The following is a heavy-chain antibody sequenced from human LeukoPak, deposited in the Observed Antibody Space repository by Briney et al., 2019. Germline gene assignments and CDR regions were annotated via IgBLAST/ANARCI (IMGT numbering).Heavy chain of an antibody. D-gene: IGHD6-19*01. V-gene: IGHV4-59*01. Sequence: SETLSLTCTVSGGSISNDYWSWIRQPPGKGLEWIGYIYYSGNTNYNPSLKSRVTISVDTSKNQFSLKLSSVTAADTAVYYCVRENYSSGWYGIIDYWGQGTLVTVSS. J-gene: IGHJ4*02. CDR1: GGSISNDY. CDR2: IYYSGNT. CDR3: VRENYSSGWYGIIDY.